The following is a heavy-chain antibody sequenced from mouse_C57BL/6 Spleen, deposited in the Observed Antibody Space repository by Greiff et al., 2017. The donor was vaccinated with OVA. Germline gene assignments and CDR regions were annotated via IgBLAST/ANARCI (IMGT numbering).Heavy chain of an antibody. CDR1: GFTFSSYA. CDR3: ARDDYYDYDGYAMDY. CDR2: ISDGGSYT. V-gene: IGHV5-4*01. Sequence: VQLKESGGGLVKPGGSLKLSCAASGFTFSSYAMSWVRQTPEKRLEWVATISDGGSYTYYPDNVKGRFTISRDNAKNNLYLQMSHLKSEDTAMYYCARDDYYDYDGYAMDYWGQGTSVTVSS. J-gene: IGHJ4*01. D-gene: IGHD2-4*01.